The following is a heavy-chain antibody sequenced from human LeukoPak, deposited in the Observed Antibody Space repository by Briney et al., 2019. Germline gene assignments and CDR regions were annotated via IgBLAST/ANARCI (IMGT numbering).Heavy chain of an antibody. Sequence: ASVKVSCKASGYTFTGYYMHWVRQAPGQGLEWMGWINPNSGGTNYAQKFQGRVTMTRDTSISTAYMELSRLRSDDTAVYYCARGPGKKEWYYYDEYHFDYWGQGTLVTVSS. D-gene: IGHD3-22*01. CDR1: GYTFTGYY. J-gene: IGHJ4*02. V-gene: IGHV1-2*02. CDR2: INPNSGGT. CDR3: ARGPGKKEWYYYDEYHFDY.